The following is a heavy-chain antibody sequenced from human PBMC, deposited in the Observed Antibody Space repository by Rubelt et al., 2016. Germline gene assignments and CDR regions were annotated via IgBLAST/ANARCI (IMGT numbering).Heavy chain of an antibody. CDR2: INTYNDKT. J-gene: IGHJ3*02. CDR1: GYTFTTYG. D-gene: IGHD6-19*01. Sequence: QVHLVQSAIEVKKPGASVKISCKTSGYTFTTYGIIWVRRAPGQGLEWMGWINTYNDKTNYPQKFQGRVSMTTDSSTNTAYMEWRSLRSDDTAVYYCARDRDGWQWLAPSLPDAFDIWGQGTMVTVSS. V-gene: IGHV1-18*01. CDR3: ARDRDGWQWLAPSLPDAFDI.